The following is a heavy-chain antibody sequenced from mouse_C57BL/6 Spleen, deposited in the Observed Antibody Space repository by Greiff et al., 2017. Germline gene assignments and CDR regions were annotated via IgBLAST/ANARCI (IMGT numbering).Heavy chain of an antibody. V-gene: IGHV1-52*01. Sequence: QVQLQQPGAELVRPGSSVKLSCKASGYTFTSYWMHWVKQRPIQGLEWIGNIDPSDSETHYNQKFKDKATLTVDKSSSTAYMQLSSLTSEDSAVYYCARDYYGSSNDYWGQGTTLTVSS. D-gene: IGHD1-1*01. J-gene: IGHJ2*01. CDR1: GYTFTSYW. CDR2: IDPSDSET. CDR3: ARDYYGSSNDY.